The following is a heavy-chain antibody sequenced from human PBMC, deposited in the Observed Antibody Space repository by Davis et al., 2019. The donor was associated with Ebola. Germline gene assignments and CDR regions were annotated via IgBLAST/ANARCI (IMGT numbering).Heavy chain of an antibody. V-gene: IGHV4-59*08. J-gene: IGHJ5*02. CDR1: GGSISNYY. Sequence: PGGSLRLSCTVSGGSISNYYWSWIRQPPGKGLEWIGYIYYSGSTNYNPSLKSRVTISVDTSKNQFSLKLSSVTAADTAVYYCARVTVRGVRGWFDPWGQGTLVTVSS. CDR2: IYYSGST. CDR3: ARVTVRGVRGWFDP. D-gene: IGHD3-10*01.